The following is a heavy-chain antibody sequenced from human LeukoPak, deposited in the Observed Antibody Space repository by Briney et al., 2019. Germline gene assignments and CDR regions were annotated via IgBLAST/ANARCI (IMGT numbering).Heavy chain of an antibody. CDR2: IYTSGST. Sequence: PSETLSLTCTVSGDSISSGSYYWSWIRQPAGKGLEWIGRIYTSGSTNYNPSLKSRVTISVDTSKNQFSLKLSSVTAADTAVYYCARDCSSTSCHDYWGQGTLVTVSS. D-gene: IGHD2-2*01. V-gene: IGHV4-61*02. J-gene: IGHJ4*02. CDR3: ARDCSSTSCHDY. CDR1: GDSISSGSYY.